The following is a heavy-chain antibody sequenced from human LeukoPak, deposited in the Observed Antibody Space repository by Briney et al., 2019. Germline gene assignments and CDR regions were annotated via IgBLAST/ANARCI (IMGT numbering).Heavy chain of an antibody. Sequence: SETLSLTCAVYGGSFSGYYWSWIRQPPGEGLEWIGEINHSGSTNYNPSLKSRVTISVDTSKNQFSLKLSSVTAADTAVYFCARSPHIWFAERGWFDPWGQGTLVTVSS. D-gene: IGHD3-10*01. J-gene: IGHJ5*02. V-gene: IGHV4-34*01. CDR3: ARSPHIWFAERGWFDP. CDR2: INHSGST. CDR1: GGSFSGYY.